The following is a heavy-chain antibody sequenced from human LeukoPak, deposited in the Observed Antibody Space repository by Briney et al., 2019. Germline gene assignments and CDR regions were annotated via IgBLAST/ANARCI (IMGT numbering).Heavy chain of an antibody. V-gene: IGHV1-18*01. CDR3: ARTESSGWYHFDY. CDR2: ISAYNGNT. D-gene: IGHD6-19*01. CDR1: GYTFTNYG. Sequence: ASVKVSCKTSGYTFTNYGISWVRQAPGRGLEWMGWISAYNGNTDYAQKLQGRVTMTTDTSTTTAYMELRSLRSDDTAFYYCARTESSGWYHFDYWGQGSLVTVSS. J-gene: IGHJ4*02.